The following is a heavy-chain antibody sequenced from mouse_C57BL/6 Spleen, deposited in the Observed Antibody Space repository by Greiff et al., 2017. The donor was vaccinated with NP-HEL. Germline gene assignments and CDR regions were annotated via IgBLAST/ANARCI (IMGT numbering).Heavy chain of an antibody. CDR3: ARWDYDRDYFDY. D-gene: IGHD2-4*01. Sequence: EVKLQESGPGLVKPSQSLSLTCSVTGYSITSGYYWNWIRQFPGNKLEWMGYISYDGSNNYNPSLKNRISITRDTSKNQFFLKLNSVTTEDTATYYCARWDYDRDYFDYWGQGTTLTVSS. J-gene: IGHJ2*01. V-gene: IGHV3-6*01. CDR1: GYSITSGYY. CDR2: ISYDGSN.